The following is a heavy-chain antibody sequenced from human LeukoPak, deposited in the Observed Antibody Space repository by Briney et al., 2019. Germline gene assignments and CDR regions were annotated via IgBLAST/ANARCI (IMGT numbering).Heavy chain of an antibody. CDR1: GDSVSSNSAA. CDR2: TYYRSKWYN. Sequence: SQTLSLTCAISGDSVSSNSAAWNWIRQSPSRGLEWLGRTYYRSKWYNDYAVSVKSRITINPDTSKNQFSLQLNSVTPEDTAVYYCARGTRDYGGNHNWFDPWGQGTLVTVSS. D-gene: IGHD4-23*01. V-gene: IGHV6-1*01. J-gene: IGHJ5*02. CDR3: ARGTRDYGGNHNWFDP.